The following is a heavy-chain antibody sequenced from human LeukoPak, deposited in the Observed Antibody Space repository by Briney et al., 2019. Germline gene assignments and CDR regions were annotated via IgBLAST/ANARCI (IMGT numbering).Heavy chain of an antibody. V-gene: IGHV3-33*01. J-gene: IGHJ6*02. Sequence: GGSLRLSCAASGFTFSSYGMHWVRQAPGKGLEWVAVIWYDGSNKYYADSVKGRFTISRDNSKNTLYLQMNSLRAEDTAVYYCARDEGKYFDWLPHYYYYYGMDVWGQGTTVTVSS. CDR3: ARDEGKYFDWLPHYYYYYGMDV. CDR1: GFTFSSYG. D-gene: IGHD3-9*01. CDR2: IWYDGSNK.